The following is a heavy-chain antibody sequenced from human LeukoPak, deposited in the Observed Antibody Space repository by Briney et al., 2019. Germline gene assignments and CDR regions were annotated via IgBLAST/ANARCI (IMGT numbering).Heavy chain of an antibody. J-gene: IGHJ4*02. D-gene: IGHD5-18*01. CDR3: ARGLIQLWEGNY. CDR2: INPNSGGT. CDR1: GYTFTGYY. Sequence: ASVKVFCKASGYTFTGYYMHWVRQAPGQGLEWMGWINPNSGGTNYAQKFQGRVTMTRDTSISTAYMELSRLRSDDTAVYYRARGLIQLWEGNYWGQGTLVTVSS. V-gene: IGHV1-2*02.